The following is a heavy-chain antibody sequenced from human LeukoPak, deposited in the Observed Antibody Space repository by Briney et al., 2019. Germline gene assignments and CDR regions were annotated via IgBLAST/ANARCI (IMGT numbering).Heavy chain of an antibody. CDR2: INENGANT. V-gene: IGHV3-23*01. D-gene: IGHD3-16*01. CDR3: AKDAQHDDV. Sequence: PGGSLRLSCAASGFTLGSYGMMWVRQAPGKGLEWVSTINENGANTHYTDSVQGRFTISRDNSKNTLYLQMSSLRVEDTAVYYCAKDAQHDDVWGPGTTVTVSS. J-gene: IGHJ6*02. CDR1: GFTLGSYG.